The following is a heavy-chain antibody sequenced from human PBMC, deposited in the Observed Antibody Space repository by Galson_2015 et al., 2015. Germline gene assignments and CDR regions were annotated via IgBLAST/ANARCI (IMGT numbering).Heavy chain of an antibody. V-gene: IGHV3-53*01. J-gene: IGHJ4*02. CDR3: ARCAGSITYCYYFDY. D-gene: IGHD1-14*01. CDR1: GFTVSTNY. CDR2: IYSGGST. Sequence: SLRLSCAASGFTVSTNYMSWVRQAPGKGLEWVSIIYSGGSTYYADSVKGRFTISRDASKNTLYLQMNNLRAEDTAVYYCARCAGSITYCYYFDYWGQGTLVTVSS.